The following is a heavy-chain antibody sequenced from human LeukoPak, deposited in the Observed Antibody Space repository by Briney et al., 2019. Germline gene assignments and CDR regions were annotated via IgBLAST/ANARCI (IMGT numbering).Heavy chain of an antibody. Sequence: SETLSLTCTVSGGSVSSGSYYWSWIRQPPGKGLEWIGYIYYSGSTNYNPSLKSRVTISVDTSKNQFSLKLSSVTAADTAVYYCARAVTYYDFWSGYSSSSYYFDYWGQGTLVTVSS. D-gene: IGHD3-3*01. CDR2: IYYSGST. CDR1: GGSVSSGSYY. V-gene: IGHV4-61*01. J-gene: IGHJ4*02. CDR3: ARAVTYYDFWSGYSSSSYYFDY.